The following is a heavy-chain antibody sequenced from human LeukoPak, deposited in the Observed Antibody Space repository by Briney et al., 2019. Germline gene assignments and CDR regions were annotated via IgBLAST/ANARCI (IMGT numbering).Heavy chain of an antibody. CDR3: ARLNYEYVWGSPDLLGIDY. CDR1: GDSVSSNSAA. D-gene: IGHD3-16*01. V-gene: IGHV6-1*01. CDR2: TYYRSKWYN. Sequence: SQTLSLTCAISGDSVSSNSAAWNWIRQSPSRGLEWLGRTYYRSKWYNDYAVSVKSRITINPDTSKNQFSLQLNSVTPEDTAVYFCARLNYEYVWGSPDLLGIDYWGQGTLVTVSS. J-gene: IGHJ4*02.